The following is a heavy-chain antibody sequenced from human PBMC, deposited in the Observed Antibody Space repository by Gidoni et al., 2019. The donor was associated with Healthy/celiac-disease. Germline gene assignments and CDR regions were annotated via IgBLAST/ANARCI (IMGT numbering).Heavy chain of an antibody. J-gene: IGHJ6*02. CDR2: ITPNSGGT. CDR1: GSTFPGSS. V-gene: IGHV1-2*02. D-gene: IGHD2-2*01. Sequence: QVQLVQSGAEVKKPGASVKVSCTPPGSTFPGSSMPWVRQAPGQGLEWMGWITPNSGGTNYAQKFQGRVTMTRDTSISTAYMELSRLRSDDTAVYYCARAYCSSTSCYDRYYDYYGMDVWGQGTTVTVSS. CDR3: ARAYCSSTSCYDRYYDYYGMDV.